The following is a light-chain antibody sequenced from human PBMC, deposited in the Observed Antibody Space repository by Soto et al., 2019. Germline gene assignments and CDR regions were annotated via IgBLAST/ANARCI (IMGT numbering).Light chain of an antibody. CDR2: GAS. Sequence: STQSPDNLSLSPGERATLSRRASQTISSNYLAWYQQKPGQAPRLLIYGASGRATGIPDRFSGSGSGTDFTLTISRLEPEEFCVYCIPQDTILRTTIGQGTRLEIK. J-gene: IGKJ5*01. V-gene: IGKV3-20*01. CDR1: QTISSNY. CDR3: PQDTILRTT.